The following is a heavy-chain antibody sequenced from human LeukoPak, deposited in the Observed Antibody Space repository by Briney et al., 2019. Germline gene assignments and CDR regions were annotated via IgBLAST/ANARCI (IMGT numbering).Heavy chain of an antibody. J-gene: IGHJ4*02. CDR3: VPLNWNPPGDFDR. CDR1: GFTFSSYG. CDR2: ISYVGSNK. Sequence: GRSLRLSCAASGFTFSSYGMHWVRQAPGKGLEWVAVISYVGSNKYYADSVKGRFTISRDNSKNTLWLQMNSLRAEDTAVYYCVPLNWNPPGDFDRWGQGTLVTVSS. D-gene: IGHD1-20*01. V-gene: IGHV3-30*03.